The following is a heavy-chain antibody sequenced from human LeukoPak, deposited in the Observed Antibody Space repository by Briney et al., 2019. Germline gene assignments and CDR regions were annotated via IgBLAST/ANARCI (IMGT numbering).Heavy chain of an antibody. D-gene: IGHD3-3*01. Sequence: KPSETLSLTCTVSGGSISSYYWSWIRQPPRKGLEWIGYIYTSGSTNYNPSLKSRVTISVDTSKNQFSLKLSSVTAADTAVYYCARFKMGDYDFWSGYYYYYYMDVWGKGTTVTVSS. CDR2: IYTSGST. CDR3: ARFKMGDYDFWSGYYYYYYMDV. J-gene: IGHJ6*03. V-gene: IGHV4-4*09. CDR1: GGSISSYY.